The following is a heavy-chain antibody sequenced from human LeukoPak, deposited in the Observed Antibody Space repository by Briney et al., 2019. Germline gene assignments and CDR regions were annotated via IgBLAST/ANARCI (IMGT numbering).Heavy chain of an antibody. CDR1: VYILRGYA. J-gene: IGHJ4*02. CDR2: INTNTGTP. CDR3: ARGGRRWQDY. V-gene: IGHV7-4-1*02. Sequence: GASVPVSCQASVYILRGYALPWVRQAPGQGLEWMGRINTNTGTPTYAQAFTGRFVFSLDTSVSTAYLQISSLKADDTAFYYRARGGRRWQDYWGQGTLVTVSS. D-gene: IGHD1-26*01.